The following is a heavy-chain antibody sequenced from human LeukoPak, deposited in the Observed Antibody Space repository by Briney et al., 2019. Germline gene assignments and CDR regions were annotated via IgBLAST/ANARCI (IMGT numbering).Heavy chain of an antibody. D-gene: IGHD6-19*01. J-gene: IGHJ4*02. CDR2: VYPGDSDT. V-gene: IGHV5-51*01. Sequence: RAGESLKISCKGSGYSFINHWIGWVRQMPGKGLEWMGIVYPGDSDTRYSPSFQGQVTISADKSISTAYLQLSSLKASDTAMYYCARGGASGWHFDYWGQGTLVTVSS. CDR1: GYSFINHW. CDR3: ARGGASGWHFDY.